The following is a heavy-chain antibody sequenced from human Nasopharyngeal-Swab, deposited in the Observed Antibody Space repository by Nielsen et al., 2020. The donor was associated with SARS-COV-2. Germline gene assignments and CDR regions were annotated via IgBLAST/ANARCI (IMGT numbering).Heavy chain of an antibody. CDR2: ISTDGDNR. D-gene: IGHD3-10*01. CDR3: AKAGGFYYGSGRLYSDY. CDR1: GLTFTAYP. Sequence: GGSLRLSCAASGLTFTAYPFHWVRQAPGKGLEWLAIISTDGDNRFYADSVKGRFTISRDNSKNTVFLQMNSLRAEDTAVYYCAKAGGFYYGSGRLYSDYWGQGTLVTVSS. V-gene: IGHV3-30-3*01. J-gene: IGHJ4*02.